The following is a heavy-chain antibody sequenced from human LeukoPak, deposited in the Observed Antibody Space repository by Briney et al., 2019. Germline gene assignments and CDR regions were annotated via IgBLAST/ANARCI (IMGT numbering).Heavy chain of an antibody. CDR2: ISTNGDNT. Sequence: GGSLRLSCEVSGFTFSDYAMTWVRQAPGKGLEWVSAISTNGDNTYYADSVKGRFTISRDNAKNSLYLQMNSLRAEDTAVYYCASTHGDRPTYWGQGTLVTVSS. J-gene: IGHJ4*02. CDR3: ASTHGDRPTY. V-gene: IGHV3-23*01. CDR1: GFTFSDYA. D-gene: IGHD4-17*01.